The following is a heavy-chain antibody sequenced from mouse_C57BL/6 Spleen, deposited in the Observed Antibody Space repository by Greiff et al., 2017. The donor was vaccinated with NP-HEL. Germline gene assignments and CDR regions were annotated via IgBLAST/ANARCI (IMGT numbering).Heavy chain of an antibody. CDR3: ARDRYYGSSPYYFDY. V-gene: IGHV5-4*01. CDR2: ISDGGSYT. CDR1: GFTFSSYA. Sequence: DVMLVESGGGLVKPGGSLKLSCAASGFTFSSYAMSWVRQTPEKRLEWVATISDGGSYTYYPDNVKGRFTISRDNAKNNLYLQMSHLKSEDTAMYYCARDRYYGSSPYYFDYWGQGTTLTVSS. J-gene: IGHJ2*01. D-gene: IGHD1-1*01.